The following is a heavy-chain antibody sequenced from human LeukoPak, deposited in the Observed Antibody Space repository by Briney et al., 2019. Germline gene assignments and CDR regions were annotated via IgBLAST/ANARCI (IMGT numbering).Heavy chain of an antibody. CDR2: MNPNSGNT. Sequence: ASVKVSCKASGYTFTTYDINWVRQATGQGLEWMGWMNPNSGNTGYAQKFQGRVTMTRNTSISTAYMELSSLRSEDTAVYYCAREPDYDSSGYYPSLYYWGQGTLVTVSS. D-gene: IGHD3-22*01. CDR1: GYTFTTYD. V-gene: IGHV1-8*01. CDR3: AREPDYDSSGYYPSLYY. J-gene: IGHJ4*02.